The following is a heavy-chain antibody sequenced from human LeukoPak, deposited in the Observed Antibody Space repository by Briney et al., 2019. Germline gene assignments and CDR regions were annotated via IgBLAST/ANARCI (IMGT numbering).Heavy chain of an antibody. CDR3: ARDHDDILTGCFEH. CDR2: IYSSGST. D-gene: IGHD3-9*01. V-gene: IGHV4-4*07. Sequence: SETLSLTCTVSGGSISSYYWSWIRQPAGKGLEWIGRIYSSGSTNYNPSLKSRISMSVDTSNNQFSLKLSSVTAADTAVYYCARDHDDILTGCFEHWGQGALVTVSS. J-gene: IGHJ5*02. CDR1: GGSISSYY.